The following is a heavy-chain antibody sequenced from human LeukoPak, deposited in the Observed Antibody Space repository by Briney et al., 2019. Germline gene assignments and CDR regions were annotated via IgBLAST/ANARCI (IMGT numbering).Heavy chain of an antibody. Sequence: GGSLRLSCAASGFTFSVYRMNWVRQAPGKGLEWVSYISSSGSTIYYADSVKGRFTISRDNAKNSLYLQMNSLRAEDTAVYYCARVTGSSGWYYYRDYYYYMDVWGKGTTVTISS. CDR1: GFTFSVYR. CDR2: ISSSGSTI. J-gene: IGHJ6*03. D-gene: IGHD6-19*01. V-gene: IGHV3-48*04. CDR3: ARVTGSSGWYYYRDYYYYMDV.